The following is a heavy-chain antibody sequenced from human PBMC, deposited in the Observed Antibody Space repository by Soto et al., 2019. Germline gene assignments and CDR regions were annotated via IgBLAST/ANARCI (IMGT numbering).Heavy chain of an antibody. CDR1: GGTFSSYA. CDR2: IIPIFGTA. CDR3: AGGAMATVTTENYWYFDL. V-gene: IGHV1-69*12. D-gene: IGHD4-4*01. Sequence: QVQLVQSGAEVKKPGSSVKVSCKASGGTFSSYAISWVRQAPGQGLEWMGGIIPIFGTANYAQKFQGRVTITADESTSTAYMELSSLRSEETAVYYCAGGAMATVTTENYWYFDLWGRGTLVTVSS. J-gene: IGHJ2*01.